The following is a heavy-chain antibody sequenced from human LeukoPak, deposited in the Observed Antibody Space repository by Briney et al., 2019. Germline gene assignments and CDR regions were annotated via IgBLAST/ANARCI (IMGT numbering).Heavy chain of an antibody. CDR2: ISGSGGST. CDR3: KTGYSSPQDDPKSMTDY. Sequence: GGSLRLSCAASGFTFSSYAMSWVRQAPGEGLEWVSAISGSGGSTYYADSVKGRFTISRDNAKNSLYLQMNSLRAEDTAVYYCKTGYSSPQDDPKSMTDYWGQGTLVTVSS. V-gene: IGHV3-23*01. D-gene: IGHD6-13*01. CDR1: GFTFSSYA. J-gene: IGHJ4*02.